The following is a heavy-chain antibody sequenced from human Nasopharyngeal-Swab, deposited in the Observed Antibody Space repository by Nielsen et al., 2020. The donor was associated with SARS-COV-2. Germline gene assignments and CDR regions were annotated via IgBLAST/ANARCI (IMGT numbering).Heavy chain of an antibody. CDR2: IGTAGDT. CDR1: GFTFSSYD. D-gene: IGHD2-15*01. CDR3: ATDATSYYYYGMDV. Sequence: GGSLRLSCAASGFTFSSYDMHWVRQATGKGLEWVSAIGTAGDTYYPGSVKGRFTISRDNAKNSLYLQMNSLRAEDTALYYCATDATSYYYYGMDVWGQGTTVTVSS. V-gene: IGHV3-13*01. J-gene: IGHJ6*02.